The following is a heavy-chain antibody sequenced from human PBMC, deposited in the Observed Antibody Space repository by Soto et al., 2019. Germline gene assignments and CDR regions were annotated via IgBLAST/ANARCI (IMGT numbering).Heavy chain of an antibody. Sequence: GGSLRLSCAASGFTFSDYYMSWIRQAPGKGLEWVSYISSSGSTIYYADSVKGRFTISRDNAKNSLYLQMNSLRAEDTAVYYCALNIVVVPAARGGDAFDIWGQGTMVTVSS. V-gene: IGHV3-11*01. D-gene: IGHD2-2*01. J-gene: IGHJ3*02. CDR1: GFTFSDYY. CDR2: ISSSGSTI. CDR3: ALNIVVVPAARGGDAFDI.